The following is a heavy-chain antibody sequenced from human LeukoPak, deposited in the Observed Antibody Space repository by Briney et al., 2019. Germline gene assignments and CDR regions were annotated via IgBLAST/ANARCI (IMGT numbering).Heavy chain of an antibody. CDR1: GFTLTSYG. CDR2: IWYDGSNK. V-gene: IGHV3-33*01. Sequence: GRSLRLSCAASGFTLTSYGMHWVRQAPGKGLEWVAVIWYDGSNKYYADSVKGRFTISRDNSKNTLYLQMNSLRAEDTAVYYCATDLGDGCIPGGVFDIWGQGTMVTVSS. J-gene: IGHJ3*02. CDR3: ATDLGDGCIPGGVFDI. D-gene: IGHD5-24*01.